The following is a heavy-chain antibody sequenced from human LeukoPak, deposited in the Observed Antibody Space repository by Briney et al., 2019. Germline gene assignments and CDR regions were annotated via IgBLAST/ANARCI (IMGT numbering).Heavy chain of an antibody. Sequence: RGSLRLSCAASGFTFSSYSMNWVRQAPGEGLEWVSTISSSSIYIYYADSVKGRVTISRDNAKKSVYLQMSSLRAEDTAVYYCARDQDYGDYESFDLWGRGTLVTVSS. V-gene: IGHV3-21*01. J-gene: IGHJ2*01. CDR3: ARDQDYGDYESFDL. CDR2: ISSSSIYI. CDR1: GFTFSSYS. D-gene: IGHD4-17*01.